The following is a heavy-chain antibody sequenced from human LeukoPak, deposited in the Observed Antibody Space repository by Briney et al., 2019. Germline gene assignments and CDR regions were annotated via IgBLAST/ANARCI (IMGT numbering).Heavy chain of an antibody. CDR2: IKKDGSET. D-gene: IGHD5-12*01. V-gene: IGHV3-7*03. CDR1: GFTFSTSW. CDR3: ARGRYSGTTYYFDY. Sequence: GGSLRLSCAASGFTFSTSWMSWVRQVPGKGLEWVANIKKDGSETYYVDSVKGRFTITRDNAKNSLYLQMNSLRAEDTAMYYCARGRYSGTTYYFDYWGQGTLVTVSS. J-gene: IGHJ4*02.